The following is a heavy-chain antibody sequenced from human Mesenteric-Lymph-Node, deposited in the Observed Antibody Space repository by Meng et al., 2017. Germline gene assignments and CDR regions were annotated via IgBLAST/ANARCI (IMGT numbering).Heavy chain of an antibody. CDR2: IYYSGST. J-gene: IGHJ4*02. V-gene: IGHV4-39*07. D-gene: IGHD4-17*01. CDR1: GGSISSRSYY. Sequence: QLQEVGPGLVKPSETLSLTCTVFGGSISSRSYYWGWIRQPPGKGLEWIGSIYYSGSTYYNPSLKSRVTISVDTSKNQFSLKMTSVTAADTAVYYCARGVLDSSNGDYYFDYLSWGQGTLVTVSS. CDR3: ARGVLDSSNGDYYFDYLS.